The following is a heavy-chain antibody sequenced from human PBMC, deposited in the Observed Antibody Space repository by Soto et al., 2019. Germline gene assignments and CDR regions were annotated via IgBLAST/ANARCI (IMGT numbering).Heavy chain of an antibody. CDR3: ARDRQWEAYYYYYGMDV. D-gene: IGHD1-26*01. J-gene: IGHJ6*02. CDR1: GGTFSSYA. CDR2: IIPIFGTA. V-gene: IGHV1-69*13. Sequence: SVKVSCKASGGTFSSYAISWVRQAPGQGLEWMGGIIPIFGTANYAQKFQGRVTITADESTSTAYMELSSLRSEDTAVYYCARDRQWEAYYYYYGMDVWGQGTTVTVSS.